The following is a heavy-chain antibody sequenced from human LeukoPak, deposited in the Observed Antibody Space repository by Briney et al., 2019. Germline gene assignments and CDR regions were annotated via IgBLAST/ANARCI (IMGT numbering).Heavy chain of an antibody. J-gene: IGHJ6*03. CDR3: ARGPVYYYYMDV. CDR2: IHYSGST. V-gene: IGHV4-39*01. Sequence: PSETLSLTCTVSGGSISSSSYYWGWVRQPPGKGLEWIATIHYSGSTYYNPSLKSRVTISVDTSKNQFSLKLSSVTAADTAVYYCARGPVYYYYMDVWGKGTTVTVSS. CDR1: GGSISSSSYY.